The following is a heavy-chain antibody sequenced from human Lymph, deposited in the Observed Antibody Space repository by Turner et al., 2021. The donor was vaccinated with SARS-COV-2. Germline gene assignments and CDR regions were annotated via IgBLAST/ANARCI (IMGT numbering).Heavy chain of an antibody. V-gene: IGHV3-21*01. Sequence: EVQLVESGGGLVKPGGSLRLSCAASGFTFSSYSMNWVRQAPGKGLEWVSSISSSSSYIYYADSVKGRFTISRDNAKNSLNLQMNSLRAEDTAVYYCARDLQPFHFYGMYVWGQGTTVTVSS. CDR2: ISSSSSYI. CDR1: GFTFSSYS. CDR3: ARDLQPFHFYGMYV. D-gene: IGHD1-1*01. J-gene: IGHJ6*02.